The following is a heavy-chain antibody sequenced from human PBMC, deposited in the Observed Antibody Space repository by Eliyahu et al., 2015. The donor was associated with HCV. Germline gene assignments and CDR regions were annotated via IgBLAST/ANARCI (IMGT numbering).Heavy chain of an antibody. V-gene: IGHV3-30*18. J-gene: IGHJ4*02. CDR3: AKDKYSYGYDSSDY. D-gene: IGHD5-18*01. CDR2: ISYDGSNK. Sequence: QVQLVESGGGVVQPGRSLRLSCAASGFTFSSYGMHWVRQXPGKGLEWVAVISYDGSNKYYADSVKGRFTISRDNSKNTLYLQMNSLRAEDTAVYYCAKDKYSYGYDSSDYWGQGTLVTVSS. CDR1: GFTFSSYG.